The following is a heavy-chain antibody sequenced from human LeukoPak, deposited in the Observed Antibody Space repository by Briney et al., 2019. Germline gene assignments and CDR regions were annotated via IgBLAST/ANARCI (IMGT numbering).Heavy chain of an antibody. J-gene: IGHJ4*02. CDR1: GFTFSRNG. D-gene: IGHD3-22*01. CDR2: IRYDGGHK. Sequence: GGSLRFSCAASGFTFSRNGMHWVRQAPGKGLEWVAFIRYDGGHKYYADSVKGRFTISRDNSKNTLYLQMNSLRAEDTAVYYCARSKFDYYYDSSGYYYALDYWGQGTLVTVSS. V-gene: IGHV3-30*02. CDR3: ARSKFDYYYDSSGYYYALDY.